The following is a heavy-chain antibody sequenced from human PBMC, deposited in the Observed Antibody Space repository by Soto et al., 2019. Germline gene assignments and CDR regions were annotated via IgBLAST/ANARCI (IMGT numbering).Heavy chain of an antibody. V-gene: IGHV4-59*01. CDR2: IYYSGST. CDR3: AVYSGSYFDY. Sequence: QVQLQESCPGLMKPSETLSLTCTVSGGSISSYYWSWIRQPPGKGLEWIGYIYYSGSTNYNPSLKSRVTISVDTSKNQFSLKLSSVTAADTAVYYCAVYSGSYFDYWGQGTLVTVSS. J-gene: IGHJ4*02. D-gene: IGHD1-26*01. CDR1: GGSISSYY.